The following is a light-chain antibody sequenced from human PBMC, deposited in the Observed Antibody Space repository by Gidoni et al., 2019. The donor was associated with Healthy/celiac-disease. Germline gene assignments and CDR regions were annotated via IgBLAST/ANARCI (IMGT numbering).Light chain of an antibody. Sequence: SYELTQPPSVSVSPGQTARITCSGDALPKQYAYWYQQKPGPAPVLLIYKDSERPSWIPERLSGSSSGTTVTLTISGVQAEDEADYYCQSADGSGTYKVFGGGTKLTVL. CDR3: QSADGSGTYKV. CDR1: ALPKQY. CDR2: KDS. V-gene: IGLV3-25*03. J-gene: IGLJ2*01.